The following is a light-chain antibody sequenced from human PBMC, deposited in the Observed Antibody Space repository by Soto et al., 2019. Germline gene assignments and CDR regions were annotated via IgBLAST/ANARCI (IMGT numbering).Light chain of an antibody. CDR2: GAS. CDR1: QRVSSSY. CDR3: QHLGGTTFP. J-gene: IGKJ5*01. V-gene: IGKV3-20*01. Sequence: EIVFTQSPSTLSLSPGAGATLSCRASQRVSSSYIAGYQQRPGQTPGLLIYGASTRATGIPDRFSGRGSGTHFPLTISRLEPGDFAVYYCQHLGGTTFPFGQGTRWRL.